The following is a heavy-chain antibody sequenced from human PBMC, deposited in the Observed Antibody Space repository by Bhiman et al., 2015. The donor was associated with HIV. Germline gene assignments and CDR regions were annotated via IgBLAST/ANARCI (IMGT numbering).Heavy chain of an antibody. D-gene: IGHD6-6*01. J-gene: IGHJ5*02. Sequence: EVQLVESGGGVVRPGGSLRLSCAASGFTLNDYDMSWVRQAPGKGLEWVSVITWNGGSTGYADSVKGRFTISRDNAKNSLYLQMNSLRVEDTALYYCTRVVSSMYSRSSGWFDPWGQGTLVTVSS. CDR1: GFTLNDYD. V-gene: IGHV3-20*04. CDR2: ITWNGGST. CDR3: TRVVSSMYSRSSGWFDP.